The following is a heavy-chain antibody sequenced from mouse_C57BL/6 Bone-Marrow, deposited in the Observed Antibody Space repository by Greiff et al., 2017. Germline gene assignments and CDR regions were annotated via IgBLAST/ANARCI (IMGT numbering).Heavy chain of an antibody. CDR1: GYTFTSYW. J-gene: IGHJ1*03. CDR3: ASYYYGSSSFDV. CDR2: IYPGSGST. D-gene: IGHD1-1*01. V-gene: IGHV1-55*01. Sequence: VQLQQPGAELVKPGASVKMSCKASGYTFTSYWITWVKQRPGQGLEWIGDIYPGSGSTNYNEKFKSKATLTVDTSSSTAYMQLSSLTSGDSAVYYCASYYYGSSSFDVWGTGTTVTVSS.